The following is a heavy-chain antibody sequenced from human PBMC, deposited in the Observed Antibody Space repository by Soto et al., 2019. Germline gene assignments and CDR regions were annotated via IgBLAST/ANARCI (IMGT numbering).Heavy chain of an antibody. CDR1: GFTFSSYS. D-gene: IGHD3-22*01. CDR3: ARRGHGYYDTSGYYYFDY. J-gene: IGHJ4*02. V-gene: IGHV3-48*02. Sequence: EVQLVESGGGLVQPGGSLRLSCAASGFTFSSYSMNWVRQAPGKGLEWVAYISYSSRTVYYADSVKGRFTISRDNAKNSLYLQMDSLRDEDTAVFFCARRGHGYYDTSGYYYFDYWGQGTLVTVSS. CDR2: ISYSSRTV.